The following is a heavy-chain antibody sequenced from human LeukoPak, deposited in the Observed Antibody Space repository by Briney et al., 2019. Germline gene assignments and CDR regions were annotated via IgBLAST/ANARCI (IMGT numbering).Heavy chain of an antibody. CDR2: ISWNSGSI. CDR3: ARGSGYDQGNAFDI. D-gene: IGHD5-12*01. J-gene: IGHJ3*02. V-gene: IGHV3-9*01. Sequence: GGSLRLSCAASGFTFDDYAMHWVRQAPGKGLEWVSGISWNSGSIGYADSVKGRFTISRDNAKNSLYLQMDSLRAEDTAVYYCARGSGYDQGNAFDIWGQGTMVTVSS. CDR1: GFTFDDYA.